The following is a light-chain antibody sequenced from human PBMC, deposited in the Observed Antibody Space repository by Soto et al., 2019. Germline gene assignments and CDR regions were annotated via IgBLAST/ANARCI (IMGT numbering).Light chain of an antibody. CDR2: EAL. CDR3: QQANSFPLT. V-gene: IGKV3-11*01. J-gene: IGKJ4*01. Sequence: ETVLTQSPATLSLSPGERATLSCRASRSISTYLAWYQQKPGQAPRLLIYEALNRATGIPARFSGSGSGTDFTLTISSLEPEDFATYYCQQANSFPLTFGGGTKVEIK. CDR1: RSISTY.